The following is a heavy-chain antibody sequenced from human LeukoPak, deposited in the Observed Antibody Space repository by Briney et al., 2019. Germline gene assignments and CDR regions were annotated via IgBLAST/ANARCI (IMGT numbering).Heavy chain of an antibody. CDR3: ARGQVVATISDAFDI. V-gene: IGHV4-34*01. D-gene: IGHD5-12*01. CDR1: GGSISSYY. CDR2: INHSGST. J-gene: IGHJ3*02. Sequence: KPSETLSLTCTVSGGSISSYYWSWIRQPPGKGLEWIGEINHSGSTNYNPSLKSRVTISVDTSKNQFSLKLSSVTAADTAVYYCARGQVVATISDAFDIWGQGTMVTVSS.